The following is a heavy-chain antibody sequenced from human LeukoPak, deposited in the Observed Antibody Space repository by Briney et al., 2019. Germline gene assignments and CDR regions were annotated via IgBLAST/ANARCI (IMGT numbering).Heavy chain of an antibody. Sequence: SETLSLTCTVSGGSISNYYWSWIRQPAGKGLEWIGRIYTSGSTNYNPSLKSRVTMSVDTSKNQFSLELSSVTAADTAVYHCARPVGYCSASNCYEYFDYWGQGTLVTVSS. J-gene: IGHJ4*02. D-gene: IGHD2-2*01. CDR2: IYTSGST. V-gene: IGHV4-4*07. CDR1: GGSISNYY. CDR3: ARPVGYCSASNCYEYFDY.